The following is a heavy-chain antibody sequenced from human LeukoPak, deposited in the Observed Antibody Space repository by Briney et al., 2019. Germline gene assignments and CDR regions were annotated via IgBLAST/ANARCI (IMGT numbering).Heavy chain of an antibody. CDR2: IYYSGNT. Sequence: SETLSLTCAVSGGSISSSSYYWGWIRQPPGKGLEWIGNIYYSGNTYYNPSLKSRVTISVDTSKNQFSLKLSSVTAADTAVYYCARVLWFGELPPEYYFDYWGQGTLVTVSS. CDR1: GGSISSSSYY. V-gene: IGHV4-39*07. D-gene: IGHD3-10*01. CDR3: ARVLWFGELPPEYYFDY. J-gene: IGHJ4*02.